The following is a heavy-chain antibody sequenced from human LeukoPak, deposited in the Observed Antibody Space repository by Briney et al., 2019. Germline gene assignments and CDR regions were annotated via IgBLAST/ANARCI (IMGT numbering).Heavy chain of an antibody. D-gene: IGHD6-13*01. V-gene: IGHV3-23*01. CDR3: AKAVGQQLVRGYFQH. Sequence: GGSLRLSCAASGFTFSSYAMSWVRQAPGKGLEWVSAISGSGGSTYYADSVKGRFTISRDNSKNTLYLQMNSLRAEDTAVYYCAKAVGQQLVRGYFQHWGQGTLVTVSS. CDR1: GFTFSSYA. J-gene: IGHJ1*01. CDR2: ISGSGGST.